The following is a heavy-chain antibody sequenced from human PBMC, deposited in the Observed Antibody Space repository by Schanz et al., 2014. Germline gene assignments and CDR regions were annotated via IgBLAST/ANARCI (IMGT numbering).Heavy chain of an antibody. CDR3: AKAEYDILTDSYSRLDP. D-gene: IGHD3-9*01. J-gene: IGHJ5*02. V-gene: IGHV1-18*01. CDR1: GYTFTTYA. Sequence: QVQLVQSGAEVKKPGASVRVSCKASGYTFTTYAMSWVRQAPGQGLEWVGWIGVYTGNTKYGQKVQGRVTMTADSSTTTAYMELRSLRADDTAVYYCAKAEYDILTDSYSRLDPWGQGTLVTVSS. CDR2: IGVYTGNT.